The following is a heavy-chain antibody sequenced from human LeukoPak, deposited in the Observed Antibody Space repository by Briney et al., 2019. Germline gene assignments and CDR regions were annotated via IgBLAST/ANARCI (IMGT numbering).Heavy chain of an antibody. CDR2: ISDSGGRT. Sequence: GGSLRLSCAVSGITLSNYGMSWVRQAPGKGLEWVAGISDSGGRTNYADSVKGRFTISRDNAKNSLYLEMNSLRAEDTAVYYCAREIVSTVAGNFDHWGQGTLVTVSS. D-gene: IGHD6-19*01. CDR1: GITLSNYG. J-gene: IGHJ4*02. CDR3: AREIVSTVAGNFDH. V-gene: IGHV3-23*01.